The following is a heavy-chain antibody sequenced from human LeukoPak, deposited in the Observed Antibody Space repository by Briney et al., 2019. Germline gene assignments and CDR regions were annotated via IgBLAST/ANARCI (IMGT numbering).Heavy chain of an antibody. D-gene: IGHD6-13*01. J-gene: IGHJ4*02. CDR3: ASGYSSSWATFDY. V-gene: IGHV3-7*01. CDR2: IKPDGSEK. Sequence: GGSLRLSCAAAGVTFSSYWMTWVRQAPGKGLEWVANIKPDGSEKYYVDSVKGRFTISRDNAKNSLYLQMNSLRAEDTAVYYCASGYSSSWATFDYWGQGTLVTVSS. CDR1: GVTFSSYW.